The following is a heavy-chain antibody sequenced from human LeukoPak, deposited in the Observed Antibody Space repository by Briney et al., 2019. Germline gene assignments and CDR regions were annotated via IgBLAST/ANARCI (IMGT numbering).Heavy chain of an antibody. Sequence: GESLKISCEGSGYSFSNYWSGWVRQMPGKGLEWMGIIYPGDYETRYSPSFQGLVTISVDKSISTAYLQWSSLKASDTAMYYCARQRKAGTIDGNWFDPWGQGTLVTVSS. CDR1: GYSFSNYW. CDR3: ARQRKAGTIDGNWFDP. D-gene: IGHD6-19*01. V-gene: IGHV5-51*01. CDR2: IYPGDYET. J-gene: IGHJ5*02.